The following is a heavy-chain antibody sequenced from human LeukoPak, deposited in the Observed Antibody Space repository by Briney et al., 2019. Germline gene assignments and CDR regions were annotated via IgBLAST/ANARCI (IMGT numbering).Heavy chain of an antibody. Sequence: PSETLSLTCAVYGESFTIYYWTWIRQPPGKGLEWIGEINHSGNTNYNPSLKSRVTMSVDTSKNQFSLKLTSVTAADTAVYYCVRDRRYYDSSGYQRFDYWGQGMLVTVSS. CDR1: GESFTIYY. J-gene: IGHJ4*02. CDR2: INHSGNT. V-gene: IGHV4-34*01. D-gene: IGHD3-22*01. CDR3: VRDRRYYDSSGYQRFDY.